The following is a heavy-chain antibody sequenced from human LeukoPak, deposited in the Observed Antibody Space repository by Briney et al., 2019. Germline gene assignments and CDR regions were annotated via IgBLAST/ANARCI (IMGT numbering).Heavy chain of an antibody. CDR3: ARDPLDCSGGSCYSSCDY. CDR2: ISGSGGST. V-gene: IGHV3-20*04. Sequence: GGSLRLSCAASGFTFDDYGMSWVRQAPGKGLEWVSAISGSGGSTYYADSVKGRFTISRDNAKNSLYLQMNSLRAEDTAVYYCARDPLDCSGGSCYSSCDYWGQGTLVTVSS. CDR1: GFTFDDYG. J-gene: IGHJ4*02. D-gene: IGHD2-15*01.